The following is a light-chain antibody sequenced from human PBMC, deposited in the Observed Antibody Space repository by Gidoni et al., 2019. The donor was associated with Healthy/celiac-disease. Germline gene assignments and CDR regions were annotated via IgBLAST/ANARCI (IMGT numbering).Light chain of an antibody. V-gene: IGLV3-25*03. Sequence: SYELTQPPSVSVSPGQTARITCSGDALPKQYAYWYQQKQGQAPVLVIYKDSERPSGIPERFSGSSSGTTGTLTISGVQAEDEADYYCQSADSSGTYHVVFGGGTKLTVL. CDR3: QSADSSGTYHVV. CDR1: ALPKQY. CDR2: KDS. J-gene: IGLJ2*01.